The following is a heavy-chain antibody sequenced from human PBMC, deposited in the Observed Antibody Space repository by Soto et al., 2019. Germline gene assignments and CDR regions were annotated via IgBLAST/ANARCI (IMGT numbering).Heavy chain of an antibody. V-gene: IGHV3-23*01. CDR2: ILVDGRT. D-gene: IGHD2-8*02. CDR3: AKATATGGGAFDI. Sequence: GGSLRLSCAASGFICSSYDMSWVRQAPGKGLEWVSTILVDGRTFYVDSVKGRFTISRDSSQNTVYLQMNSLTAGDTALYYCAKATATGGGAFDICGQGTMVTVSS. J-gene: IGHJ3*02. CDR1: GFICSSYD.